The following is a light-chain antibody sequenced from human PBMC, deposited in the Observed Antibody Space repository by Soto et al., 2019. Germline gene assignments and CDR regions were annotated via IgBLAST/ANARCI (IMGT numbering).Light chain of an antibody. CDR3: LHRMNWPLT. Sequence: DIQMTQSPSTLSASVGDRVTITCRASQSISNWLAWHQQKPGKVPKILIYKASSLESGVPSRFSGSGSETDFTLTISSLEPEDLGVYYCLHRMNWPLTFGQGTRLEIK. J-gene: IGKJ5*01. CDR2: KAS. CDR1: QSISNW. V-gene: IGKV1-5*03.